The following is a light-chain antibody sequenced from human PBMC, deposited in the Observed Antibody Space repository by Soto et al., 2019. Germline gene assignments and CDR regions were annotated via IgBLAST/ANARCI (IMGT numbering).Light chain of an antibody. J-gene: IGKJ1*01. CDR2: GAS. V-gene: IGKV3-15*01. CDR3: QQCNNWPRT. Sequence: IVLTQSTATLAFSPGERATLSCRASQSVSSYLAWYQQKPGQAPRLLIYGASSRASGIPARFSGSGSGTEFALTISSMESEDYAVYYCQQCNNWPRTFGQGTKVDI. CDR1: QSVSSY.